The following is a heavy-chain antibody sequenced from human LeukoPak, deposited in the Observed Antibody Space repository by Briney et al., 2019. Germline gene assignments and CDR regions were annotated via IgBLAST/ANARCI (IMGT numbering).Heavy chain of an antibody. CDR2: IYYSGST. Sequence: SETLSLTCTVSGGSISSYYWSWIRQPPGKGLEWIGYIYYSGSTNYNPSLKSRVTIPVDTSKNQFSLKLSSVTAADTAVYYCAREWLEKAFDIWGQGTMVTVSS. CDR1: GGSISSYY. J-gene: IGHJ3*02. CDR3: AREWLEKAFDI. V-gene: IGHV4-59*01. D-gene: IGHD3-22*01.